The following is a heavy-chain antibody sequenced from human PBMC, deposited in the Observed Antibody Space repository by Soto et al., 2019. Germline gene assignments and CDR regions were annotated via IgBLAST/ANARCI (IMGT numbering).Heavy chain of an antibody. CDR1: GFTFSSYS. V-gene: IGHV3-21*01. Sequence: GESLKISCAASGFTFSSYSMNWVRQAPGKGLEWVSSISSSSSYIYYADSVKGRFTISRDNAKNSLYLQMNSLRAEDTAVYYCARDQGREAGITMVRGVQRFDAFDIWGQGTMVTVSS. J-gene: IGHJ3*02. D-gene: IGHD3-10*01. CDR2: ISSSSSYI. CDR3: ARDQGREAGITMVRGVQRFDAFDI.